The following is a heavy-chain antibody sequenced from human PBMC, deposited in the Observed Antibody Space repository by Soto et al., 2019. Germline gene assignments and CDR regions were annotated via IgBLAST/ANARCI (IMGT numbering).Heavy chain of an antibody. Sequence: GLSLRLSFSASGFTFSNYWMSWVRQAPGKGLEWVANIKQDGSEKYYVDSVEGRFTLSRDNAKNSLHLQMNSLRAEDTAIYFWHRFYYKTGCSFDYCGQATMVTVDS. J-gene: IGHJ4*01. V-gene: IGHV3-7*01. CDR2: IKQDGSEK. CDR1: GFTFSNYW. D-gene: IGHD1-1*01. CDR3: HRFYYKTGCSFDY.